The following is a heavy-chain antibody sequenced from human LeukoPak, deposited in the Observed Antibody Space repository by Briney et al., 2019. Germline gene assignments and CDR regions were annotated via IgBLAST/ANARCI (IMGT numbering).Heavy chain of an antibody. V-gene: IGHV3-7*01. CDR1: GFTFSRYW. CDR2: IKQDGSEK. CDR3: ARVFPYCSSPSCYTADY. Sequence: GGSLRLSXAASGFTFSRYWMTWVRRAPGKGLEWVANIKQDGSEKYYVDSVKGRFTISRDNAKNSLYLQMNGLRVEDTAVYYCARVFPYCSSPSCYTADYWGQGTLVTVSS. D-gene: IGHD2-2*02. J-gene: IGHJ4*02.